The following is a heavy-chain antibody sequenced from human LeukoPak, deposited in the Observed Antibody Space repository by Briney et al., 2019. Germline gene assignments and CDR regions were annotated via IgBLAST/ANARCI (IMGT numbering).Heavy chain of an antibody. CDR1: GFTFSGYS. CDR3: AKDRSYRGYEPLDY. V-gene: IGHV3-48*04. J-gene: IGHJ4*02. Sequence: GGSLRLSCAASGFTFSGYSMNWVRQAPGKGLEWVSYISGSSSPIFYADSVKGRFTISRDNAKNSLYLQMDSLRVEDTAVYYCAKDRSYRGYEPLDYWGQGTLVTVSS. D-gene: IGHD1-26*01. CDR2: ISGSSSPI.